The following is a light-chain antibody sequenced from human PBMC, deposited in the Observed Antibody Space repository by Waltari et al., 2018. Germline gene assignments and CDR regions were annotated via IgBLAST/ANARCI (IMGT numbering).Light chain of an antibody. CDR1: QSVSRSY. CDR3: QQYGSSPYT. CDR2: GAS. J-gene: IGKJ2*01. V-gene: IGKV3-20*01. Sequence: EIVLTQSPGTLSLSPGERATLSCRASQSVSRSYFAWYQQKPGQAPRLPIYGASSRATGIPDRFSGSGSGTDFTLTISRLEPEDFAVYYCQQYGSSPYTFGQGTKLEIK.